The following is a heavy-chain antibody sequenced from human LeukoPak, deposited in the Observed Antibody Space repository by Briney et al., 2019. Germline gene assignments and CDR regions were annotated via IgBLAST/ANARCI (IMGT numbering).Heavy chain of an antibody. CDR3: AREGACYYDSSGYHLDY. J-gene: IGHJ4*02. CDR2: IIPILGIA. CDR1: GGTFRSYA. D-gene: IGHD3-22*01. V-gene: IGHV1-69*04. Sequence: SVNLSFKASGGTFRSYAISWVRQAPAQGLELVGRIIPILGIANSSQKFQGRVTITSSKSTSTNYMELSSMRTEDTAVYYCAREGACYYDSSGYHLDYWGQGTLVTVSS.